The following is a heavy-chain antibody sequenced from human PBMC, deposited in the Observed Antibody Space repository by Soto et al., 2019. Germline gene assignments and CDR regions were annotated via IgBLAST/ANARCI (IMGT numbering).Heavy chain of an antibody. Sequence: PGESLKISCKGSGYSFTSYWISWVRQMPGKGLEWMGRIDPSDSYTNYSPSFQGHVTISADKSISTAYLQWSSLKASDTAMYYCARVDIVVVPAALRTYYYYGMDVWGQGTTVT. CDR1: GYSFTSYW. D-gene: IGHD2-2*01. CDR2: IDPSDSYT. CDR3: ARVDIVVVPAALRTYYYYGMDV. J-gene: IGHJ6*02. V-gene: IGHV5-10-1*01.